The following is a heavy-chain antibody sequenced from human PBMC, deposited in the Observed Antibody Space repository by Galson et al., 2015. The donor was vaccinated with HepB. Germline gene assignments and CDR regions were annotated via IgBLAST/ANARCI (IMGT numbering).Heavy chain of an antibody. CDR2: ISNDGSDK. CDR1: GFTFSSYD. V-gene: IGHV3-30*04. CDR3: AREGPGYCSGGSCQREDGFDI. Sequence: SLRLSCAASGFTFSSYDTHWVRQAPGKGLEWVAVISNDGSDKYYADSVKGRFTISRDNSKNTLYLQMNSLRTEDTAVYYCAREGPGYCSGGSCQREDGFDIWGQGTMVTVSS. D-gene: IGHD2-15*01. J-gene: IGHJ3*02.